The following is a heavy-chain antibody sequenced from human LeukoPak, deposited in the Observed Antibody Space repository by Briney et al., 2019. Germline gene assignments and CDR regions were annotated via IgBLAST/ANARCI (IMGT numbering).Heavy chain of an antibody. J-gene: IGHJ4*02. CDR1: GFTFNNYA. D-gene: IGHD2-2*01. CDR2: ISSSSSYI. CDR3: ARDLASEDVVVPAAMDY. Sequence: GGSLRLSCAASGFTFNNYAMNWVRQAPGKGLEWVSSISSSSSYIYYADSVKGRFTISRDNAKNSLYLQMNSLRAEDTAVYYCARDLASEDVVVPAAMDYWGQGTLVTVSS. V-gene: IGHV3-21*01.